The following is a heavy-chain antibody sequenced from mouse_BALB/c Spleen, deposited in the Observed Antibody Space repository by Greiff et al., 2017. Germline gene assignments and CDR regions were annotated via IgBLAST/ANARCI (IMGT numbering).Heavy chain of an antibody. Sequence: DLVKPGASVKLSCKASGYTFTSYWINWIKQRPGQGLEWIGRIAPGSGSTYYNEMFKGKATLTVDTSSSTAYIQLSSLSSEDSAVYFCARRFLLYYAMDYWGQGTSVTVSS. CDR3: ARRFLLYYAMDY. CDR1: GYTFTSYW. V-gene: IGHV1S41*01. J-gene: IGHJ4*01. CDR2: IAPGSGST.